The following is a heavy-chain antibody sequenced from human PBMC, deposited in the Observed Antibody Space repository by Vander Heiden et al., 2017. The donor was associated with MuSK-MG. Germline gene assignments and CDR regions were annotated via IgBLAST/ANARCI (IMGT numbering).Heavy chain of an antibody. CDR2: ISYEGSNK. D-gene: IGHD3-10*01. CDR3: ARDYGSYGSGSYYVLGDY. V-gene: IGHV3-30*04. CDR1: GFTFSTYA. J-gene: IGHJ4*02. Sequence: QVQLVESGGGVVQPGRSLGPPGAASGFTFSTYAMHWVRQAPGKGLGWVAVISYEGSNKYYADSGKGRFTISRDNSKNTLYLQMNSLRAEDTAVYYCARDYGSYGSGSYYVLGDYWGQGTLVTVSS.